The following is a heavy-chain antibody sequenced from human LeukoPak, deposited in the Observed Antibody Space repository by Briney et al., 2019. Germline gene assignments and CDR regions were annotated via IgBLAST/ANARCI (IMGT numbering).Heavy chain of an antibody. J-gene: IGHJ4*02. CDR3: AREPLTAVNSEVYFDY. Sequence: SQTLSLTCAISGDSVSGNSAAWNWIRQSPSRGLEWLGRTYYRSKWYYDYAVSVKSRITISPDTSKNQFSLQLNSVTPEDTAVYYSAREPLTAVNSEVYFDYWGQGTLVTVSS. CDR2: TYYRSKWYY. V-gene: IGHV6-1*01. CDR1: GDSVSGNSAA. D-gene: IGHD6-19*01.